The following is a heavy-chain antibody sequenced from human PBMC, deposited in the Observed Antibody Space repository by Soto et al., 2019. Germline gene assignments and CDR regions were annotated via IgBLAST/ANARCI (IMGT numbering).Heavy chain of an antibody. CDR3: ARDKDRLQLGGNYHSIMDV. CDR1: GGTFSNSA. J-gene: IGHJ6*02. CDR2: IMPIFRTP. V-gene: IGHV1-69*12. D-gene: IGHD4-4*01. Sequence: QVQLEQSGAEVKKPGSSVKVSCKASGGTFSNSAISWVRQAPGQGLEWMGGIMPIFRTPDYAQKFQGRVTITADESXTXAXRELGGLRAEDPAVYYRARDKDRLQLGGNYHSIMDVWGQGTTVTVSS.